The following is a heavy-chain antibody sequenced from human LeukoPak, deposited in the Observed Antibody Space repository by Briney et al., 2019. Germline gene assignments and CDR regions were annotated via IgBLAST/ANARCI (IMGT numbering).Heavy chain of an antibody. CDR2: ISYDGSTT. D-gene: IGHD2-2*01. CDR3: ARVFEGYCSSTSCYADNWFDP. J-gene: IGHJ5*02. CDR1: GFTFSRYA. V-gene: IGHV3-30-3*01. Sequence: PGRSLRLSCAASGFTFSRYAMYWVRQAPGKGLEGVGVISYDGSTTYDADSVKGRFTISRDNSKNTLYLQMNSLRAEDTAVYYCARVFEGYCSSTSCYADNWFDPWGQGTLVTVSS.